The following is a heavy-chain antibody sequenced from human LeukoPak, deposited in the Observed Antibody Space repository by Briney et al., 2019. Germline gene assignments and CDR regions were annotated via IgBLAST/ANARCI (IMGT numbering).Heavy chain of an antibody. CDR1: GYTFTSYA. Sequence: ASVKVSCKASGYTFTSYAMHWVRQAPGQRLEWMGWINAGNGNTKYSQEFQGRVTITRDTSASTAYMELSSLRSEGMAVYYCARENDIVVVPAAIGDAFDIWGQGTMVTVSS. D-gene: IGHD2-2*01. CDR3: ARENDIVVVPAAIGDAFDI. V-gene: IGHV1-3*03. CDR2: INAGNGNT. J-gene: IGHJ3*02.